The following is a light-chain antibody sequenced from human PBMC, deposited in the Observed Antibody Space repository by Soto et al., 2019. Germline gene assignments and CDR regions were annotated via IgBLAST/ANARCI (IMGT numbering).Light chain of an antibody. CDR1: SSNIGSNT. Sequence: QSALTQPPSASGTPGRRVTTSGFGSSSNIGSNTVNWYQQITGTAPKLLIYNDNQRPSGVPDRFSGSKSGTSGSLAISGLQSEDEGDYYCAAWDDSLNGHVVFGGGTKVTVL. V-gene: IGLV1-44*01. CDR2: NDN. J-gene: IGLJ2*01. CDR3: AAWDDSLNGHVV.